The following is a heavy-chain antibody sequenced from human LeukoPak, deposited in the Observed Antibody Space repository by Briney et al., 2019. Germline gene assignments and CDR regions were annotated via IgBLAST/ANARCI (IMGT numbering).Heavy chain of an antibody. CDR1: GGSISSGDYY. Sequence: TSSETLSLTCTVSGGSISSGDYYWSWIRQPPGKGLEWIGYIYYSGSTYYNPSLKSRVTISVDTSKNQFSLKLSSVTAADTAVYYCARSLTGVDTAMVLDYWGQGTLVTVSS. CDR2: IYYSGST. J-gene: IGHJ4*02. CDR3: ARSLTGVDTAMVLDY. V-gene: IGHV4-30-4*01. D-gene: IGHD5-18*01.